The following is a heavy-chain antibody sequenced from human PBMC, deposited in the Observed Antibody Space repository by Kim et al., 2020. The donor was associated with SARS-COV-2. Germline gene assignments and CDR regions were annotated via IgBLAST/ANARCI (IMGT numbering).Heavy chain of an antibody. CDR3: AGTATADY. V-gene: IGHV4-61*01. D-gene: IGHD2-21*02. Sequence: SETLSLTCTVSGGSVSSGSYYWSWIRQPPGKGLEWIGYIYYSGSTNYNPSLKSRVTISVDTSKNQFSLKLSSVTAADTAVYYCAGTATADYWGQGTLVTV. CDR1: GGSVSSGSYY. CDR2: IYYSGST. J-gene: IGHJ4*02.